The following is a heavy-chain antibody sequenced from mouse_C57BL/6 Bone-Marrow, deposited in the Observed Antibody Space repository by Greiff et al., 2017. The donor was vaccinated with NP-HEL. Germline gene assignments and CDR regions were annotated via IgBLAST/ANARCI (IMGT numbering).Heavy chain of an antibody. CDR2: LWRGGST. D-gene: IGHD2-3*01. J-gene: IGHJ2*01. V-gene: IGHV2-5*01. CDR3: AKNRGWLLYYFDY. Sequence: VKLMESGPGLVQPSQSLSITCTVSGFSLTSYGVHWVRQSPGKGLEWLGVLWRGGSTDYNAAFMSRLSITKDNSKSQVFFKMNSLQADDTAIYYCAKNRGWLLYYFDYWGQGTTLTVSS. CDR1: GFSLTSYG.